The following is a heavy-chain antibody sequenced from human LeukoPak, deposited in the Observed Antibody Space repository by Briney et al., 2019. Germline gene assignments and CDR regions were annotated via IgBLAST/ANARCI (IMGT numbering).Heavy chain of an antibody. D-gene: IGHD3-16*01. Sequence: VASVKVSCKASGGTFSSYAISWVRQAPGQGLEWMGGIIPIFGTANYAQKFQGRVTITTDESTSTAYMELSSLRSEDTAVYYCARGVEAYVGRDAFDIWGQGTMVTVSS. CDR1: GGTFSSYA. CDR3: ARGVEAYVGRDAFDI. J-gene: IGHJ3*02. V-gene: IGHV1-69*05. CDR2: IIPIFGTA.